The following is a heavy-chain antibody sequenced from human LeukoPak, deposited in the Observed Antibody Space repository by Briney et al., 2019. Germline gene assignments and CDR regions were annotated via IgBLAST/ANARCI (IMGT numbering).Heavy chain of an antibody. CDR3: AELGITMIGGV. V-gene: IGHV3-21*01. CDR1: GFTFSSYA. J-gene: IGHJ6*04. D-gene: IGHD3-10*02. Sequence: GRSLRLSCAASGFTFSSYAMHWVRQAPGKGLEWVSSISSSSTYIYYADSVKGRFTISRDNAKNSLYLQMNSLRAEDTAVYYCAELGITMIGGVWGKGTTVTISS. CDR2: ISSSSTYI.